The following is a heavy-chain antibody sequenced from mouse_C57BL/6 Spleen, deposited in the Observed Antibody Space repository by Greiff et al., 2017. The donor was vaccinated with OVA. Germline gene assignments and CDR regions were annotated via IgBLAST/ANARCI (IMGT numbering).Heavy chain of an antibody. V-gene: IGHV1-82*01. J-gene: IGHJ4*01. CDR3: ARGIYDGYSRAMDY. D-gene: IGHD2-3*01. CDR1: GYAFSSSW. Sequence: QVQLQQSGPELVKPGASVKISCKASGYAFSSSWMNWVKQRPGKGLEWIGRIYPGAGDTNYNGKFKGKATLTADKSSSTAYMQLSCLTSEDSAVYFCARGIYDGYSRAMDYWGQGTSVTVSS. CDR2: IYPGAGDT.